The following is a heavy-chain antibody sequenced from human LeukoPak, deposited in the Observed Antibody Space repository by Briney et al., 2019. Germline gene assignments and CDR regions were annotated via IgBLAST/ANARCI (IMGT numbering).Heavy chain of an antibody. CDR3: ARGLLYYYGSGSRNNWFDP. Sequence: SETLSLTCAVYGGSFSGYYWSWIRQPPGKGLEWIGEINHSGSTNYNPSLKSRVTISVDTSKNQFSLKLSSATAADTAVYYCARGLLYYYGSGSRNNWFDPWGQGTLVTVSS. CDR2: INHSGST. V-gene: IGHV4-34*01. D-gene: IGHD3-10*01. CDR1: GGSFSGYY. J-gene: IGHJ5*02.